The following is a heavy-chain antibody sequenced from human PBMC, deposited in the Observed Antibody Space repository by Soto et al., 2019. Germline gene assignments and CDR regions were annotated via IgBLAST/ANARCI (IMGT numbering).Heavy chain of an antibody. CDR3: ATDLYNFSSGSARGGHWYFDL. D-gene: IGHD3-10*01. V-gene: IGHV3-74*01. CDR2: IHYDGSNT. Sequence: GGSLRLSCAASGFTFKNHWMHWVRQAPGKGLVWVSRIHYDGSNTRYADSVNGRFTISRDNAKNTLYLHLNSLKVDDTAVYYWATDLYNFSSGSARGGHWYFDLWGRGTLVTVYS. J-gene: IGHJ2*01. CDR1: GFTFKNHW.